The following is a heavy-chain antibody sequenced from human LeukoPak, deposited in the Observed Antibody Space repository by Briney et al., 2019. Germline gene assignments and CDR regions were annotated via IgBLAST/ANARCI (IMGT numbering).Heavy chain of an antibody. Sequence: SETLSLTCTVSGGSISSSDYYWSWIRQHPGKGLEWIGYIYYSGSTYYNPSLKSRVTISVDTSKNQFSLKLSSMTAADTAVYYCARDRDYYGTGMDVWGQGTTVTVSS. CDR2: IYYSGST. CDR3: ARDRDYYGTGMDV. D-gene: IGHD3-10*01. J-gene: IGHJ6*02. CDR1: GGSISSSDYY. V-gene: IGHV4-31*03.